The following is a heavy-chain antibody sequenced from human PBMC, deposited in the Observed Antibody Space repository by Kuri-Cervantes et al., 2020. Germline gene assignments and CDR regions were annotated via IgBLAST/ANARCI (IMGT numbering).Heavy chain of an antibody. CDR3: ARGLYNSGWYHFDY. D-gene: IGHD6-19*01. J-gene: IGHJ4*02. Sequence: SETLSLTCAVSGYSISSGYYWGWIRQPPGKGLEYIGSIYYSGSTFHNPSLRSRVTISVDTSKNQFSLKLSSVTAADTAVYYCARGLYNSGWYHFDYWGQGTLVTVSS. CDR1: GYSISSGYY. CDR2: IYYSGST. V-gene: IGHV4-38-2*01.